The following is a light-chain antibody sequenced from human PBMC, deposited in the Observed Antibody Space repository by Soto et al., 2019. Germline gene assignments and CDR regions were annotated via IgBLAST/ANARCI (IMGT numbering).Light chain of an antibody. V-gene: IGLV2-14*01. CDR1: SSDVGGYNY. CDR3: RSYTSSSAPLYV. J-gene: IGLJ1*01. CDR2: DVS. Sequence: QSALTQPASVSGSPGQSITISCTGTSSDVGGYNYVSWYQQHPGKAPKLMIYDVSNRPSGVSNRFSGSKSGNTASLTISGLQAEDEADYYCRSYTSSSAPLYVFGTGTKVTVI.